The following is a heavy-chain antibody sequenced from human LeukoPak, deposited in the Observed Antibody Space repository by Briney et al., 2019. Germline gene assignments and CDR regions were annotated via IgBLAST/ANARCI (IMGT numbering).Heavy chain of an antibody. J-gene: IGHJ4*02. CDR2: ISGGST. D-gene: IGHD1-26*01. CDR3: AKDLRFSADSKMGAADY. V-gene: IGHV3-38-3*01. Sequence: PGGSLRLSCAASGFTVSSNEMSWVRQAPGKGLEWVSSISGGSTYYADSRKGRFTISRDNSKNTLHLQMNSLRAEDTAVYYCAKDLRFSADSKMGAADYWGQGTLVTVSS. CDR1: GFTVSSNE.